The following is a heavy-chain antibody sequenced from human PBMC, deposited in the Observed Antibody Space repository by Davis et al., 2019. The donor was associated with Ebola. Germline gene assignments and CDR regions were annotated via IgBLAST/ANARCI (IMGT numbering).Heavy chain of an antibody. D-gene: IGHD3-10*01. Sequence: MPSETLSLTCSVSSDSINTDHYWAWIRQPPGKGLEWIGSIYYSGTTYYNPSLKSRVTISVDTSKNQFSLKLSSVTAADTAVYYCARGKGVFDSWGQGTLVTVSS. V-gene: IGHV4-38-2*02. CDR3: ARGKGVFDS. CDR2: IYYSGTT. J-gene: IGHJ4*02. CDR1: SDSINTDHY.